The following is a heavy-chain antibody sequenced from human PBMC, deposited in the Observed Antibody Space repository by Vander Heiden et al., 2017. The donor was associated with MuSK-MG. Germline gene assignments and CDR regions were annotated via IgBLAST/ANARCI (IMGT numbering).Heavy chain of an antibody. Sequence: EVQLVESGGGLVKPGGSLRLSCAASGFTFSSYSMNWVRRAPGKGREWVSSISSSSSYIYYADSVKGRFTISRDNAKNSLYLQMNSLRAEDTAVYYCARDRLSSGWYYYYGMDVWGQGTTVTVSS. CDR3: ARDRLSSGWYYYYGMDV. V-gene: IGHV3-21*01. CDR1: GFTFSSYS. J-gene: IGHJ6*02. D-gene: IGHD6-19*01. CDR2: ISSSSSYI.